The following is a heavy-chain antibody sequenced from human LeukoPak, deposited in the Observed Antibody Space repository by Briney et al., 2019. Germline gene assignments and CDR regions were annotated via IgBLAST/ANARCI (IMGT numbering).Heavy chain of an antibody. D-gene: IGHD4-17*01. V-gene: IGHV3-23*01. Sequence: GGSLRLSCAASGFTFSSYAMSWVRQAPGKGLEWVSAITAGDDTYYAASVKGRFTISRDNSKNTLYLQMDSLRVEDTAVYYCAKDPPDYGSGFRGQGTLVTVSS. CDR1: GFTFSSYA. CDR3: AKDPPDYGSGF. CDR2: ITAGDDT. J-gene: IGHJ4*02.